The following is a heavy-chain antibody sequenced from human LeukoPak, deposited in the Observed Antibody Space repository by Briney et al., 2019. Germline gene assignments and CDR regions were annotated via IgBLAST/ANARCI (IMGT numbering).Heavy chain of an antibody. CDR1: GESFSDYY. V-gene: IGHV4-38-2*01. D-gene: IGHD2-15*01. CDR3: VRVKIYCRGGSCYAPFDY. Sequence: SETLSLTCAVYGESFSDYYWSWIRQPPGKGLEWIGSVYHSASTHYNPSLKSRVTISVEASKNQFSLKLSSVTAADTAVYYCVRVKIYCRGGSCYAPFDYWGQGTLVTVSS. CDR2: VYHSAST. J-gene: IGHJ4*01.